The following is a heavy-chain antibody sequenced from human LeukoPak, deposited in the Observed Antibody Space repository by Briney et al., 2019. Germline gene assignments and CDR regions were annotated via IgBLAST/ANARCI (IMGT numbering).Heavy chain of an antibody. CDR3: AFNNNFKY. CDR1: GLSFSGQW. V-gene: IGHV3-7*01. CDR2: IKYDGSEK. J-gene: IGHJ4*02. D-gene: IGHD1/OR15-1a*01. Sequence: PGGSLRLSCTASGLSFSGQWMNWVRQSPGQGLEWVANIKYDGSEKYYVDSVKGRFTISREDAKNSLSLQMDSVRPEDTAVYCCAFNNNFKYWGQGTLVIVSS.